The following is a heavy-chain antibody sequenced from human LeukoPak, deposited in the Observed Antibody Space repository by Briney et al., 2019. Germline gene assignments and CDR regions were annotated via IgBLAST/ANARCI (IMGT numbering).Heavy chain of an antibody. J-gene: IGHJ4*02. CDR3: ARDGGYPHNLDY. CDR2: ISYDGSNK. CDR1: GFTFSSYA. Sequence: HAGRSLRLSCAASGFTFSSYAMHWVRQAPGKGLEWVAVISYDGSNKYYADSVKGRFTISRDNSKNTLYLQMNSLRAEDTAVYYCARDGGYPHNLDYWGQGTLVTVSS. D-gene: IGHD3-22*01. V-gene: IGHV3-30-3*01.